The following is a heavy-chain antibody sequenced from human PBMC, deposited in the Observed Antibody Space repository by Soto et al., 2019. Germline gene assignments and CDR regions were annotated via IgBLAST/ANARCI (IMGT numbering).Heavy chain of an antibody. D-gene: IGHD2-2*01. Sequence: SETLSLTCTVSGGSISSYYWSWIRQPPGKGLEWIGYIYYSGSTNYNPSLKSRVTISVDTSKNQFSLKLSSVTAADTAVYYCARHLPYCSSTSCYLGFDYWGQGTLVTVSS. J-gene: IGHJ4*02. CDR3: ARHLPYCSSTSCYLGFDY. CDR1: GGSISSYY. CDR2: IYYSGST. V-gene: IGHV4-59*08.